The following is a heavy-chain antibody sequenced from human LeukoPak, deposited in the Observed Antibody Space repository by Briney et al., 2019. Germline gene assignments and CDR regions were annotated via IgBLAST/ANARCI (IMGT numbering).Heavy chain of an antibody. V-gene: IGHV3-74*01. D-gene: IGHD3-22*01. CDR2: INSDGSST. CDR3: AREDYDSSGYYSYYFDY. J-gene: IGHJ4*02. CDR1: GFTFSSYW. Sequence: GGSLRLSCAASGFTFSSYWMHWVRQAPGKGLVWVSRINSDGSSTSYADSVKGRFTISRDNAKNTLYLQMNSLRAEDTAVYYCAREDYDSSGYYSYYFDYWGQGTLVTVSS.